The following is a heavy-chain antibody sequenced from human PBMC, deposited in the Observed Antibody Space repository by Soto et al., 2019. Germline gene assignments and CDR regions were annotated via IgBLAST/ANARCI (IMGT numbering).Heavy chain of an antibody. V-gene: IGHV3-9*01. Sequence: EVQLVESGGGLVQPGRSLRLSCAASGFTFDDYAMHWVRQAPGKGLEWVSGISWNSGSIGYADSVKGRFTISRDNAKNSLYLQMNSLRAEDTALYYCAKDMTPLDTVTLGYFDYWGQGTLVTVSS. J-gene: IGHJ4*02. D-gene: IGHD4-17*01. CDR2: ISWNSGSI. CDR1: GFTFDDYA. CDR3: AKDMTPLDTVTLGYFDY.